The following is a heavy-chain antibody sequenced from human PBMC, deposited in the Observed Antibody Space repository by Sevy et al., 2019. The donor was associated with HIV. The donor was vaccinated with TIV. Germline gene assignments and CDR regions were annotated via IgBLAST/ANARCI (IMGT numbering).Heavy chain of an antibody. CDR3: ARDDHWAFDY. CDR2: ISSSSGTI. J-gene: IGHJ4*02. Sequence: GGSLRLSCAASGFTFFAYTMHWVRQAPGKGLEWVSYISSSSGTIRYADSVKGRLTISRDNAKNSLFLQMNSLRAEDTAVYYCARDDHWAFDYWGQGALVTVSS. D-gene: IGHD7-27*01. CDR1: GFTFFAYT. V-gene: IGHV3-48*01.